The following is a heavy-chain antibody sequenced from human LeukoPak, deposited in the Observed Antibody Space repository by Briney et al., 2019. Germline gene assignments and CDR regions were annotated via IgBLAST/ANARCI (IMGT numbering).Heavy chain of an antibody. J-gene: IGHJ4*02. D-gene: IGHD5-24*01. CDR3: ARDRDGYNFFDY. CDR2: ISYDGSNK. CDR1: GFTFSSYA. Sequence: GGSLRLSRAASGFTFSSYAMHWVRQAPGKGLEWVAVISYDGSNKYYADSVKGRFTISRDNSKNTLYLQMNSLRAEDTAVYYCARDRDGYNFFDYWGQGTLVTVSS. V-gene: IGHV3-30*04.